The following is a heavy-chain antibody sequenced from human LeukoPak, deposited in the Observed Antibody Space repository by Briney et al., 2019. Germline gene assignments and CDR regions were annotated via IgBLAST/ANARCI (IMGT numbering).Heavy chain of an antibody. CDR1: GLIFSNYA. V-gene: IGHV3-23*01. CDR2: ITSGFTP. J-gene: IGHJ4*02. CDR3: AKDYSDSRVADVFFEY. D-gene: IGHD2-15*01. Sequence: GGSLRLSCAASGLIFSNYAVSWVRQAPGKGLEWVSGITSGFTPHYADSVKGRFTISRDNSKNTFHLQMNSLRAEDTAVYYCAKDYSDSRVADVFFEYWGQGTLVTVSS.